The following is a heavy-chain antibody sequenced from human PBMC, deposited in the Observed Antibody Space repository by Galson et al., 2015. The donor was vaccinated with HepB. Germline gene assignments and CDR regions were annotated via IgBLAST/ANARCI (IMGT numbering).Heavy chain of an antibody. D-gene: IGHD2-2*01. CDR3: ARVDCSMPDCYNNYYGRDV. Sequence: SLRLSCAASGFTFSSYWMTWVRQAPGKGLEWVADIKQDGSEKYYVDSVKGRFTIYRDNAKNSLYLQMNSLRVEDTAMYYCARVDCSMPDCYNNYYGRDVWGQGTKVTVSS. J-gene: IGHJ6*02. CDR1: GFTFSSYW. CDR2: IKQDGSEK. V-gene: IGHV3-7*01.